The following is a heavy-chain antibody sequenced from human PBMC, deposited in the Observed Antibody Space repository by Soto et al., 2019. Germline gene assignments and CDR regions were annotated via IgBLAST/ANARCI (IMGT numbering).Heavy chain of an antibody. V-gene: IGHV1-69*02. Sequence: QVQLVQSGAEVKKPGSSVKVSCKASGGTFSSYTISWVRQAPGQGLEWMGRIIPILGIANYAQKFQGRVTINADKSASTAYMELSSLRPDDTAVYYCAWFGEVLYGMDVWGQGSTVAVAS. CDR1: GGTFSSYT. J-gene: IGHJ6*02. CDR2: IIPILGIA. D-gene: IGHD3-10*01. CDR3: AWFGEVLYGMDV.